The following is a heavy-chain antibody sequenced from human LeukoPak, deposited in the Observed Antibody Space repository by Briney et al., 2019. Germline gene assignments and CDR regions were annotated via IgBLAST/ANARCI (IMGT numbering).Heavy chain of an antibody. D-gene: IGHD3-3*01. CDR2: IIPILGIA. CDR1: GYTFTGYY. J-gene: IGHJ4*02. Sequence: EASVKVSCKASGYTFTGYYMHWVRQAPGQGLEWMGRIIPILGIANYAQKFQGRVTITADKSTSTAYMELSSLRSEDTAVYYCAAHNDFWSGYLAYWGQGTLVTVSS. CDR3: AAHNDFWSGYLAY. V-gene: IGHV1-69*02.